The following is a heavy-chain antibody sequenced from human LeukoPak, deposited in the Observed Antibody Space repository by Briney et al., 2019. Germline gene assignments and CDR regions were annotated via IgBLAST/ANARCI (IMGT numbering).Heavy chain of an antibody. D-gene: IGHD6-19*01. J-gene: IGHJ4*02. CDR1: GLTFSNAW. Sequence: PGGSLRLSCTASGLTFSNAWMSWVRQAPEKGLEWVGRIKSKTDYGTTDYAAPVKGRLTISRDDSKNTLYLQMNSLKTEDTAVYYCTTAVAVAGSTYFDYWGQGTLVTVSS. CDR3: TTAVAVAGSTYFDY. V-gene: IGHV3-15*01. CDR2: IKSKTDYGTT.